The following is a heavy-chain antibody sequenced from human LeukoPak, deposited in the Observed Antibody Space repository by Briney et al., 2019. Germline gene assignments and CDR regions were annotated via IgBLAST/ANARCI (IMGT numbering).Heavy chain of an antibody. CDR3: ARGFRERAYESTWFDP. J-gene: IGHJ5*02. D-gene: IGHD3-22*01. V-gene: IGHV4-34*01. CDR1: GGSFSGYY. Sequence: SETLSLTCAVYGGSFSGYYWSWIRQPPGKGLEWIGEINHSGSTNYNPSLKSRVTISVDTSKNQFSLKLSSVTAADTAVYYCARGFRERAYESTWFDPWGQGTLVTVSS. CDR2: INHSGST.